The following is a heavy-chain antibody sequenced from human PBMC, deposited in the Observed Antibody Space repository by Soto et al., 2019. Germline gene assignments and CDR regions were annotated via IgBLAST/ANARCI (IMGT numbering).Heavy chain of an antibody. Sequence: QVQLQESGPGLVKPSETLSLTCTVSGGSISSYYWSWIRQPPGKGLEWIGYIYYSGSTNYNPSLNSRVTISVDTSKNQFSLKLSSVTAADTAVYYCARGRYSSSRFDPWGQGTLVTVSS. CDR2: IYYSGST. V-gene: IGHV4-59*01. CDR1: GGSISSYY. J-gene: IGHJ5*02. CDR3: ARGRYSSSRFDP. D-gene: IGHD6-13*01.